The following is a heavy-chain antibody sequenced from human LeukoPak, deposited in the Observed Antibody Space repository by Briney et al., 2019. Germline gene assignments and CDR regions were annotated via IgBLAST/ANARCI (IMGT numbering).Heavy chain of an antibody. V-gene: IGHV3-23*01. CDR2: VSDSGGST. Sequence: GGSLRLSCAASGFTFTSYAMSWVRQAPGKGLEWVSAVSDSGGSTYYADSVKGRFTISRDNSKNTLYLQMNSLRAEDTAVYYCAKLKFGVVIIPYFDYWGQGTLVTVSS. D-gene: IGHD3-3*01. J-gene: IGHJ4*02. CDR3: AKLKFGVVIIPYFDY. CDR1: GFTFTSYA.